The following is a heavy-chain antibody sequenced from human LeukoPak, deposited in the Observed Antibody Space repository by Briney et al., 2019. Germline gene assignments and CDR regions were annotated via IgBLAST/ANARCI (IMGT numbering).Heavy chain of an antibody. D-gene: IGHD2-15*01. CDR1: GYTFTSCY. Sequence: ASVKVSCKASGYTFTSCYIHWVRQAPGQGLEWMGIINPSGGSTSYAQKFQGRVTMTRDTSTSTVYMELSSLRSEDTAVYYCARGREIVVVVAAALRYYYYYGMDVWGQGTTVTVSS. CDR2: INPSGGST. CDR3: ARGREIVVVVAAALRYYYYYGMDV. J-gene: IGHJ6*02. V-gene: IGHV1-46*01.